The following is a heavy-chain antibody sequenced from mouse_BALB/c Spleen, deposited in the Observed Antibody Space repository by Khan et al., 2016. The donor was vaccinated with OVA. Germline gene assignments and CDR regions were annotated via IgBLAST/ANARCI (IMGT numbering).Heavy chain of an antibody. J-gene: IGHJ3*01. V-gene: IGHV5-9-3*01. D-gene: IGHD2-1*01. Sequence: EVELVESGGGLVKPGGSLKLSCAASGFTFSSYAMSWVRQTPEKRLEWVATISSDGYYTYYPDNVRGRFTISRDNAKSTLYLQMSSLRSEDTAMYYCARSAYGNFAYWGQGTLVTVSA. CDR3: ARSAYGNFAY. CDR2: ISSDGYYT. CDR1: GFTFSSYA.